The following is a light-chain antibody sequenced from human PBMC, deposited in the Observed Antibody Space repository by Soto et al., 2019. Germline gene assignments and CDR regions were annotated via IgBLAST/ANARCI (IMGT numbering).Light chain of an antibody. V-gene: IGLV2-11*01. CDR1: SSDVGGYKF. CDR2: EVS. Sequence: QSALTQPRSVSGSPGQSVTLSCTGTSSDVGGYKFVSWYQQHPGKAPKVMIYEVSKRPSGVPDRFSGSKSGNTASLTISGLQAEDEADYYCCSHAGSYTYVFGTGTKVTVL. CDR3: CSHAGSYTYV. J-gene: IGLJ1*01.